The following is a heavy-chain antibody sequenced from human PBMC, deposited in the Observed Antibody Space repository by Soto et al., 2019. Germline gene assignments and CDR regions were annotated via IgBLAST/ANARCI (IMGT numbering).Heavy chain of an antibody. CDR2: IYPGDSDT. D-gene: IGHD5-18*01. V-gene: IGHV5-51*01. CDR1: GYSFTSYC. J-gene: IGHJ6*02. CDR3: ARLSGTWIQLSFYYYGMDV. Sequence: ESLKISCKGSGYSFTSYCIGWVRQMPGKGLEWMGIIYPGDSDTRYSPSFQGQVTISADKSISTAYLQWSSLKASDTAMYYCARLSGTWIQLSFYYYGMDVWGQGTTVTVSS.